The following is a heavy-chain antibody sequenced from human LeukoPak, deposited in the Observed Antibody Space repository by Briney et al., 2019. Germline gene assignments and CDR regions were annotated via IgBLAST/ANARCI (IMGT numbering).Heavy chain of an antibody. CDR1: GYTFTSYY. D-gene: IGHD3-22*01. J-gene: IGHJ4*02. V-gene: IGHV1-46*01. Sequence: ASVKVSCKASGYTFTSYYMHWVQQAPGQGLEWMGIINPSGGSTSYAQKFQGRVTMTRDTSTSTVYMELSNLRSEDTAVYYCIYDSSGYYYDYWGQGTLVTVSS. CDR3: IYDSSGYYYDY. CDR2: INPSGGST.